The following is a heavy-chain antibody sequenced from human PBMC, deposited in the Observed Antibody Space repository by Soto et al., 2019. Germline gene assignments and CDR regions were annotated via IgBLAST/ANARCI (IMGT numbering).Heavy chain of an antibody. V-gene: IGHV1-46*01. J-gene: IGHJ4*02. CDR3: ARTGPKVGATDFDY. CDR2: INPSGGST. Sequence: QVQLVQSGAEVKKPGASVKVSCKASGYTFTSYYIHWVRQAPGQGLEWMGIINPSGGSTSYGQKFQGRVTMSRDTSTSTVYMELSSLASEDTAVYYCARTGPKVGATDFDYWGQGTLVTVSS. D-gene: IGHD1-26*01. CDR1: GYTFTSYY.